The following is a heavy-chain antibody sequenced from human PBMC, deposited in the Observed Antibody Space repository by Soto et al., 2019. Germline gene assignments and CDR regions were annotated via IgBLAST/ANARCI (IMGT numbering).Heavy chain of an antibody. CDR2: ISSSGSTI. J-gene: IGHJ6*02. Sequence: PGGSLRLSCAASGFTFSDYYMSWIRQAPGKGLEWVSYISSSGSTIYYADSVKGRFTISRDNAKNSLYLQMNSLRAEDTAVYYCARPKAPGVYYYYYGMDVWGQGTTVTVSS. V-gene: IGHV3-11*01. D-gene: IGHD3-3*01. CDR3: ARPKAPGVYYYYYGMDV. CDR1: GFTFSDYY.